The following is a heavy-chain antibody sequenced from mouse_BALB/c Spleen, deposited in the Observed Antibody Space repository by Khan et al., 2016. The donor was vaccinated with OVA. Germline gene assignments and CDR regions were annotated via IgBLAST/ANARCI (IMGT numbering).Heavy chain of an antibody. J-gene: IGHJ3*01. CDR1: GYTFTSYW. CDR3: ASGYFGNYEFAY. CDR2: IFPGTGTT. V-gene: IGHV1S132*01. Sequence: QVQLQQPGAELVKPGASVKLSCKTSGYTFTSYWIQWVKQRPGQGLGWIGQIFPGTGTTYYNENFKGKATLTVDTSSNTAYMQFSSLTSEDSAVYFCASGYFGNYEFAYWGQGTLVTVSP. D-gene: IGHD2-1*01.